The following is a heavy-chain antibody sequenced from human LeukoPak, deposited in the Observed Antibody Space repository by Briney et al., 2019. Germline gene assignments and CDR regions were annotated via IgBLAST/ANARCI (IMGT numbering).Heavy chain of an antibody. CDR1: GYTFTGYY. D-gene: IGHD3-22*01. CDR3: ARDGLSAFYDSSGYDY. V-gene: IGHV1-69*04. CDR2: IIPILGIA. Sequence: SVKVSCKASGYTFTGYYMHWVRQAPGQGLEWMGRIIPILGIANYAQKFQGRVTITADKSTSTAYMELSSLRSEDTAVYYCARDGLSAFYDSSGYDYWGQGTLVTVSS. J-gene: IGHJ4*02.